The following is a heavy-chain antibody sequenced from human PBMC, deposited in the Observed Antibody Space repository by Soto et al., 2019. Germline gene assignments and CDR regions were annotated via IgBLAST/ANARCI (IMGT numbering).Heavy chain of an antibody. Sequence: TETLSLTXTVSGGSVXSGSYYWSWIRQPPGKGLEWIGYIYYSGSTNYNPSLKSRVTISVDTSKNQFSLKLSSVTAADTAVYYCARANTLTDSPNIDAFDIWGQGTMVT. CDR1: GGSVXSGSYY. J-gene: IGHJ3*02. V-gene: IGHV4-61*01. CDR3: ARANTLTDSPNIDAFDI. D-gene: IGHD3-9*01. CDR2: IYYSGST.